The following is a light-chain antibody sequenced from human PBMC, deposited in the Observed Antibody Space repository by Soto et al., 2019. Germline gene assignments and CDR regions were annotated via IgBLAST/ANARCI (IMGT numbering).Light chain of an antibody. CDR1: QNLVHRTGYTY. CDR3: MRGSDWPT. Sequence: DVVLTQSPLSLPVTLGQPASISCKSSQNLVHRTGYTYLNWFQQRPGQSPRRLNYKVSNRDFGVPDSYSGSGSGTEFTSNISRVEAEDIGVYFCMRGSDWPTFGEGTKVVIK. J-gene: IGKJ4*01. CDR2: KVS. V-gene: IGKV2-30*02.